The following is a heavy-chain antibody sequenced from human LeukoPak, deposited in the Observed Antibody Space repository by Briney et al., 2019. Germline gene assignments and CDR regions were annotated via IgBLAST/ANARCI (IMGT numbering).Heavy chain of an antibody. D-gene: IGHD2-21*02. CDR3: ARVVTAIPALNYSYYMDV. CDR2: VTSSSRTI. J-gene: IGHJ6*03. CDR1: GFTFGDYC. V-gene: IGHV3-11*01. Sequence: PGGSLRLSCAASGFTFGDYCMTWVRQAPGKGLEWVSYVTSSSRTIYYADSVKGRFTISRDNAKNSLYLQMKSLRAEDTAVYYCARVVTAIPALNYSYYMDVWGKGTTVTISS.